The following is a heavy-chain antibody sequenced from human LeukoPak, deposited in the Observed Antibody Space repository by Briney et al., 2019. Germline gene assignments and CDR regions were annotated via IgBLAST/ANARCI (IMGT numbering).Heavy chain of an antibody. CDR3: ARHYSAGTYYYDNPREGWFDP. Sequence: PSETLSLTCTVSGGSISSSSYYWGWIRQPPGKGLEWIRSIYYSGSTYYNPSLKSRVTISVDTSKNQFSLKLSSVTAADTAVYYCARHYSAGTYYYDNPREGWFDPWGQGTLVTVSS. V-gene: IGHV4-39*01. J-gene: IGHJ5*02. D-gene: IGHD3-22*01. CDR2: IYYSGST. CDR1: GGSISSSSYY.